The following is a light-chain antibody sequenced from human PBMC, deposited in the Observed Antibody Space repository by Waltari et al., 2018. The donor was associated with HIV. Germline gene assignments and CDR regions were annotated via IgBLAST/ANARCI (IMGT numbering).Light chain of an antibody. CDR1: SLRTFY. J-gene: IGLJ2*01. CDR2: GKN. V-gene: IGLV3-19*01. CDR3: NSRDSSVNDVV. Sequence: SSELTQDPTVSVALGHSVNITCRGDSLRTFYASWYQQKPGQAPILVIYGKNYRPSGIPDRFSGSSSGNTASLTITGAQAEDEAEYFCNSRDSSVNDVVFGGGTKLTVL.